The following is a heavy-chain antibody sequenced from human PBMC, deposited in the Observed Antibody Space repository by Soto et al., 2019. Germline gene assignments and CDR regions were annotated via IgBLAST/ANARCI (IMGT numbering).Heavy chain of an antibody. CDR2: INGDGSGT. CDR1: GFTFSGSW. J-gene: IGHJ4*02. V-gene: IGHV3-74*01. D-gene: IGHD3-10*01. CDR3: ARGIFGSGTANDS. Sequence: EVQLVESGGGLVQPGGSLRLSCAASGFTFSGSWMHWVRQAPGKGLVWVSRINGDGSGTSYADFVKGRFTNSRDDAKNTLFLQMNGRRAEDTAVYYCARGIFGSGTANDSWGQGTLVTVSS.